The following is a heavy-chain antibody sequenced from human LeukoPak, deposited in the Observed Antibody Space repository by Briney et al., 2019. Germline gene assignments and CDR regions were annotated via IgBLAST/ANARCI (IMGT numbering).Heavy chain of an antibody. J-gene: IGHJ4*02. CDR2: IIPIFGTA. CDR1: GGTFSSYA. Sequence: SVKVSCKASGGTFSSYAISWVRQAPGQGLEWMGGIIPIFGTANYAQKFQGRVTITADKSTSTAYMELSSLRSEDTAVYYCARGRYSYGVRDGYKNWGQGTLVTVSS. D-gene: IGHD5-24*01. V-gene: IGHV1-69*06. CDR3: ARGRYSYGVRDGYKN.